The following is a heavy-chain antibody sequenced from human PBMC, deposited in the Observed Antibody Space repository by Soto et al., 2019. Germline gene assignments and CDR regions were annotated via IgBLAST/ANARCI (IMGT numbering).Heavy chain of an antibody. D-gene: IGHD2-15*01. CDR1: GFTLSSYS. J-gene: IGHJ4*02. CDR3: AVTMVAATFDY. V-gene: IGHV3-23*01. CDR2: ISYGAGIT. Sequence: EVQVLESGGGLVQPGGSLRLSCAASGFTLSSYSMSWVRQAPGKGLEWVSAISYGAGITYYADSVKGRFTISRDTSKNTLYLQMNSLRARDTAVYYCAVTMVAATFDYWGQGTLVTVSS.